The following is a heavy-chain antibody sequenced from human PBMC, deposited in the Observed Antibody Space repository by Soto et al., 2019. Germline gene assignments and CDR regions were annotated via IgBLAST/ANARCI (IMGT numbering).Heavy chain of an antibody. V-gene: IGHV3-53*01. Sequence: GGSLRLSCAVSGFIVSSNSMSWVRQAPGKGLEWVSVTYSGGSAYYADSVKGRFTISRDNSKNTLYLQMNSLRADDTAVYYCASGNSGWLDYWGQGTLVTVSS. J-gene: IGHJ4*02. CDR1: GFIVSSNS. D-gene: IGHD6-19*01. CDR3: ASGNSGWLDY. CDR2: TYSGGSA.